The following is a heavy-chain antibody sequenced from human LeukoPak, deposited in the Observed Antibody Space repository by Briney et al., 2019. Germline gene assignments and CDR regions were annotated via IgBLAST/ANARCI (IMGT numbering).Heavy chain of an antibody. D-gene: IGHD3-22*01. CDR3: ARDPADSSGYGDY. Sequence: GGSLRLSCAASGFTFSSYSMNWVRQAPGKGLEWVSYISSSSSTIYYADSVKGRFTISRDNAKNSLYLQMNSLRAEDTAVYFCARDPADSSGYGDYWGQGTLVTVSS. CDR1: GFTFSSYS. V-gene: IGHV3-48*01. J-gene: IGHJ4*02. CDR2: ISSSSSTI.